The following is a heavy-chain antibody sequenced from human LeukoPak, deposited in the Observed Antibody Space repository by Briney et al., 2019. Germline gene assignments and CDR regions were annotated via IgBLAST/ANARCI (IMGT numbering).Heavy chain of an antibody. J-gene: IGHJ4*02. CDR1: GGSISSSSYY. CDR2: IYYSGST. CDR3: AREWLDYSGYDFTDY. V-gene: IGHV4-39*07. Sequence: SETLSLTCTVSGGSISSSSYYWGWIRQPPGKGLECIGSIYYSGSTYYNPSLKSRVTISVDTSKNQFSLKLSSVTAADTAVYYCAREWLDYSGYDFTDYWGQGTLVTVSS. D-gene: IGHD5-12*01.